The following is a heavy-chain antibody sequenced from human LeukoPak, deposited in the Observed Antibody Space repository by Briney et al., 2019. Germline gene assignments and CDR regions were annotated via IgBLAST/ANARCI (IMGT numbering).Heavy chain of an antibody. J-gene: IGHJ4*02. D-gene: IGHD6-19*01. CDR1: GGTFSSYA. CDR3: AGDLYSSGWYSDY. Sequence: SVKVSCKASGGTFSSYAISWVRRAPGQGLEWMGRIIPIFGTANYAQKFQGRVTITTDESTSTAYMELSSLRSEDTAVYYCAGDLYSSGWYSDYWGQGTLVTVSS. V-gene: IGHV1-69*05. CDR2: IIPIFGTA.